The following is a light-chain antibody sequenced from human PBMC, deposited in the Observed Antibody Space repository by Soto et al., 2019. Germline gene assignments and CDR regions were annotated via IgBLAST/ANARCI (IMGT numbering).Light chain of an antibody. Sequence: EIVLTQSPGPLSLSPGERATLSCRASQSVSSSYLAWYQQKPGQAPKLLIYGASRRATGIPDRFSGRGSGTDFTLTISRLEPEYFAVYYCQHYGSSFTFGPGTKVDIK. CDR2: GAS. CDR1: QSVSSSY. CDR3: QHYGSSFT. V-gene: IGKV3-20*01. J-gene: IGKJ3*01.